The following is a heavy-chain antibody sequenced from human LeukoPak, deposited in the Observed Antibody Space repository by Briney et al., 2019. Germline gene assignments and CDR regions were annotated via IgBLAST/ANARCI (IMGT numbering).Heavy chain of an antibody. V-gene: IGHV4-59*01. D-gene: IGHD3-10*01. Sequence: SETLSLTCTVSGGSISSYYCSWIRQPPGKGLEWIGYIYYSGSTNYNPSLKSRVTISVDTSKNQFSLKLSSVTAADTAVYYCARQAYGSGSYYDYWGQGTLVTVSS. J-gene: IGHJ4*02. CDR2: IYYSGST. CDR3: ARQAYGSGSYYDY. CDR1: GGSISSYY.